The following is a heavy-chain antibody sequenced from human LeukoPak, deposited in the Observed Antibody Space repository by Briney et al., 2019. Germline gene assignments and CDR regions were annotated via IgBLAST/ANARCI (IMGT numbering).Heavy chain of an antibody. CDR1: GGSISSYY. CDR2: IYYSGST. CDR3: ASQYSGSYPLDY. D-gene: IGHD1-26*01. V-gene: IGHV4-59*01. J-gene: IGHJ4*02. Sequence: PSETLSLTCTVSGGSISSYYWSWIRQPPGKGLEWIGYIYYSGSTNYNPSLKSRVTISVDTSKNQFSLKLSSVTAADTAVYYCASQYSGSYPLDYWGQGTLVTVSS.